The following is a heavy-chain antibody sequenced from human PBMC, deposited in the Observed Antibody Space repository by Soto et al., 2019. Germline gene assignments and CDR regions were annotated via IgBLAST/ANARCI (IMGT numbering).Heavy chain of an antibody. CDR3: ARPSGSYSYYYGMEV. J-gene: IGHJ6*02. CDR2: IYYSVST. Sequence: SETLSLTCTVSGASIRSFFWTWIRQPPGRGLEWIGNIYYSVSTNYNPSLKNRVTMSVGTSKNQFSLMLTSVTAADTAVYYCARPSGSYSYYYGMEVWGQGTTVTVSS. D-gene: IGHD1-26*01. CDR1: GASIRSFF. V-gene: IGHV4-59*01.